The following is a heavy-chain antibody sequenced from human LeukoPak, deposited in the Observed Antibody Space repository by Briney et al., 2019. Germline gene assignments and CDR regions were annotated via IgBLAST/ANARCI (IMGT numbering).Heavy chain of an antibody. CDR3: ATPFGRYNWNDQI. V-gene: IGHV5-51*01. Sequence: GESLKISCKGSGYSFTSYWIGWVRQMPGKGLEWMGIIYPGDSDTRYRPSFQGQVTISADKSISTAYLQWSSLKASDTAMYYCATPFGRYNWNDQIWGQGTMVTVSS. D-gene: IGHD1-1*01. CDR1: GYSFTSYW. CDR2: IYPGDSDT. J-gene: IGHJ3*02.